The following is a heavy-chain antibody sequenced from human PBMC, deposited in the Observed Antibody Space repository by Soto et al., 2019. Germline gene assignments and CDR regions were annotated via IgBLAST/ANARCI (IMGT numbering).Heavy chain of an antibody. CDR3: ASILLAAVGLPPDTNWIDL. CDR1: GGSISSGGYY. J-gene: IGHJ5*02. CDR2: IYYSGST. V-gene: IGHV4-31*03. Sequence: SETLSLTCTVSGGSISSGGYYWSWIRQHPGKGLEWIGYIYYSGSTYYNPSLKSRVTISVDTSKNQFSLELSSVTAADTAVYYCASILLAAVGLPPDTNWIDLWGPGILVTLSS. D-gene: IGHD6-13*01.